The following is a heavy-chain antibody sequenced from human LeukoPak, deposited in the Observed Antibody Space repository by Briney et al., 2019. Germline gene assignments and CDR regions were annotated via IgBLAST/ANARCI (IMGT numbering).Heavy chain of an antibody. CDR1: GFTFSSYA. CDR2: ISGSGGST. D-gene: IGHD6-13*01. J-gene: IGHJ4*02. V-gene: IGHV3-23*01. CDR3: AKGEVRAAAGTGFDY. Sequence: GGSLRLSCADSGFTFSSYAMSWVRQAPGKGLEWVSAISGSGGSTYYADSVKGRFTISRDNSKNTLYLQMNSLRAEDTAIYHCAKGEVRAAAGTGFDYWGQGTLVTVSS.